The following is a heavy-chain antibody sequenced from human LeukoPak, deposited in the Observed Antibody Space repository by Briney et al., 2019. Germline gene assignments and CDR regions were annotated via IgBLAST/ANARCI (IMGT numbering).Heavy chain of an antibody. CDR3: ARDRNYNNSLDY. CDR2: ICTSGTI. V-gene: IGHV4-4*07. D-gene: IGHD1-7*01. Sequence: SETLSLTCTVSGDSISSCYWSWIRQPAEKGLEWIGRICTSGTINYNPSLKNRVTMSVDTSKNQFSLKLTSVTAADTAVYDCARDRNYNNSLDYWGQGTLVTVSS. CDR1: GDSISSCY. J-gene: IGHJ4*02.